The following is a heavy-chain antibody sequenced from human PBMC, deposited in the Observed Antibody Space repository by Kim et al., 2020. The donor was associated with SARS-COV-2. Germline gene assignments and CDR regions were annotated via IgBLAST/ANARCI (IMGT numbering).Heavy chain of an antibody. D-gene: IGHD5-12*01. CDR2: T. V-gene: IGHV1-2*02. Sequence: TNYAQKLQGRVTMTRDTSISTAYMELSRLRSDDTAVYYCARVRWMEEIDYWGQGTLVTVSS. J-gene: IGHJ4*02. CDR3: ARVRWMEEIDY.